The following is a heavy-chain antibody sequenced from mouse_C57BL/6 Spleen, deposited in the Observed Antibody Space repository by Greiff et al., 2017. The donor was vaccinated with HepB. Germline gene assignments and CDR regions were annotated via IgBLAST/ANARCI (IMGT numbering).Heavy chain of an antibody. CDR1: GFTFSDYG. J-gene: IGHJ1*03. CDR3: ASPPYYDYDGVV. Sequence: EVQLVESGGGLVKPGGSLKLSCAASGFTFSDYGMHWVRQAPEKGLEWVAYISSGSSTIYYADTVKGRFTISRDNAKNTLFLQMTSLRSEDTAMYYFASPPYYDYDGVVWGTGTTVTVSS. CDR2: ISSGSSTI. D-gene: IGHD2-4*01. V-gene: IGHV5-17*01.